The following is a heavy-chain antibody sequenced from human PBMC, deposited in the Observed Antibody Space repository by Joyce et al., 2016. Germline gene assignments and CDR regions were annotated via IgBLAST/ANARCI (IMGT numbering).Heavy chain of an antibody. D-gene: IGHD3-16*01. J-gene: IGHJ5*02. Sequence: QVQLVQSGAEVKKPGSSVKVSCTTSGGTFSSSAISWVRQAPGQGLEWMGGSIPVFGKTNYAEMFKDRVTITGDKSTSTAYRELSSLRSEDTAVDYCARGGRGSNRYNWFDPWGQGTLVIVSS. CDR3: ARGGRGSNRYNWFDP. V-gene: IGHV1-69*06. CDR1: GGTFSSSA. CDR2: SIPVFGKT.